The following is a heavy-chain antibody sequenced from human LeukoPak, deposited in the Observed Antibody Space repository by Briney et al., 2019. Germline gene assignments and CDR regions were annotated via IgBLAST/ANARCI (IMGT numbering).Heavy chain of an antibody. J-gene: IGHJ5*02. V-gene: IGHV1-18*01. CDR2: ISAYNGNT. CDR3: ASHRTRHWFDP. CDR1: GYSFTSYG. Sequence: ASVKVSCKASGYSFTSYGISWVRQAPGQGLEWMGWISAYNGNTNYAQKLQGRVTMTTDTSTSTAYMELRSLRSDDTAVYYCASHRTRHWFDPWGQGTLVTVSS. D-gene: IGHD6-25*01.